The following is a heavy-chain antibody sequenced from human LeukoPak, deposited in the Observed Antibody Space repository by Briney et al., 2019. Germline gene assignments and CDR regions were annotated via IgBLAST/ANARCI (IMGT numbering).Heavy chain of an antibody. CDR2: IYTSGST. CDR3: ARPYRSSSWYSGWFDP. CDR1: GGSISSYY. V-gene: IGHV4-4*07. Sequence: SETLSLTCTVSGGSISSYYWSWIRQPAGKGLEWIGRIYTSGSTNYNPSLKSRVTMSVDTSKNQFSLKLSSVTAADTAVYYCARPYRSSSWYSGWFDPWGQGTLVTVSS. J-gene: IGHJ5*02. D-gene: IGHD6-13*01.